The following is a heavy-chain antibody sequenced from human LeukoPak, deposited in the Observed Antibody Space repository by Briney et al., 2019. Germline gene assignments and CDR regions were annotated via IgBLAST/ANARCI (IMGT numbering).Heavy chain of an antibody. V-gene: IGHV4-4*07. Sequence: SETLSLTCTVSGGSISSYYWSWIRQPAGKGLEWIGRIYTGGSTNYNPSLKSRVTMSVDTSKNQFSLKLSSVTAADTAVYYCARWGPFWSGYSNYYFDYWGQGTLVTVSS. CDR2: IYTGGST. CDR3: ARWGPFWSGYSNYYFDY. CDR1: GGSISSYY. J-gene: IGHJ4*02. D-gene: IGHD3-3*01.